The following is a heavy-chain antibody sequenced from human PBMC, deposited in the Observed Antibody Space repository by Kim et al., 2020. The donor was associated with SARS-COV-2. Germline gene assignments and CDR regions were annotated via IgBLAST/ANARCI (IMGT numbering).Heavy chain of an antibody. D-gene: IGHD3-22*01. Sequence: SVIRSLTCAVYGGSFSGYYWRWISQLPGKGLEWIGEINHSGSTNYNTSLKSRVTISVDTSKTQFSLKMSSVTAADKAVYDCARDFNTMIVVVIKPYYYYGMDVWGQGTTVTVPS. J-gene: IGHJ6*02. CDR2: INHSGST. V-gene: IGHV4-34*01. CDR1: GGSFSGYY. CDR3: ARDFNTMIVVVIKPYYYYGMDV.